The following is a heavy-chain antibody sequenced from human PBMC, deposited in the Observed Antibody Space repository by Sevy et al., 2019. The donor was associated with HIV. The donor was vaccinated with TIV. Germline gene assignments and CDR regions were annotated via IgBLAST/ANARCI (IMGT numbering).Heavy chain of an antibody. CDR2: ISGSGGST. J-gene: IGHJ6*02. V-gene: IGHV3-23*01. CDR1: GFTFSSYA. D-gene: IGHD6-19*01. CDR3: AKQRGGSSSGWYNGDGMDV. Sequence: GGSLRLSCAASGFTFSSYAMSWVRQAPGKGLEWVSAISGSGGSTYYADSVKGRFTISRDNSKNTLYLQMNSLRAEDTAVYYCAKQRGGSSSGWYNGDGMDVWGQGTTVTVSS.